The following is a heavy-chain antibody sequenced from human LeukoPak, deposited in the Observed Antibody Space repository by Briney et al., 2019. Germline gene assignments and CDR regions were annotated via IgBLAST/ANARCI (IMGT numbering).Heavy chain of an antibody. Sequence: GGSLRLSCTASGFTFGDYAMSWVRQAPGKGLEWVGFIRSKVYGGTTEYAASVKGRFTISRDDSKSIAYLQVNSLKTEDTAVYYCTRDGNGVYYGSGSYYGFDPWGQGTLVTVSS. CDR3: TRDGNGVYYGSGSYYGFDP. CDR2: IRSKVYGGTT. D-gene: IGHD3-10*01. CDR1: GFTFGDYA. V-gene: IGHV3-49*04. J-gene: IGHJ5*02.